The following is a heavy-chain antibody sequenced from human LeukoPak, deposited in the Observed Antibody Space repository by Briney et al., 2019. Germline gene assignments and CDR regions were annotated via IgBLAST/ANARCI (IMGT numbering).Heavy chain of an antibody. CDR1: GFTFSSYA. CDR2: ISASGGST. CDR3: AKISLYDFWSGYYKPYWYFDL. V-gene: IGHV3-23*01. J-gene: IGHJ2*01. D-gene: IGHD3-3*01. Sequence: GGSLRLSCAASGFTFSSYAMSWVRQAPGKGLEWVSAISASGGSTNNADSVKGRFTISRDNSKSILYLRMNSLRAEDTAVYYCAKISLYDFWSGYYKPYWYFDLWGRGTLVTVSS.